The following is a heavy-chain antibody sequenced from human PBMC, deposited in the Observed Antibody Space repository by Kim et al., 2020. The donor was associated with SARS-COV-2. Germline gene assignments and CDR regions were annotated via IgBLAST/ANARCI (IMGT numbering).Heavy chain of an antibody. D-gene: IGHD1-7*01. V-gene: IGHV3-15*01. J-gene: IGHJ6*02. Sequence: GGSLRLSCAASGFTFSNAWMSWVRQAPGKGLEWVGRIKSKTDGGTTDYAAPVKGRFTISRDDSKNTLYLQMNSLKTEDTAVYYCTTRPITNWDWDYGMDVWGQGTTVTVSS. CDR3: TTRPITNWDWDYGMDV. CDR2: IKSKTDGGTT. CDR1: GFTFSNAW.